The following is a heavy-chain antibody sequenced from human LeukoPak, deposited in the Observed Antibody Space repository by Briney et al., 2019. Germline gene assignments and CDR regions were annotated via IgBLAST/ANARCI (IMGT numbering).Heavy chain of an antibody. CDR2: IIPIFGTA. V-gene: IGHV1-69*13. CDR1: GGTFSSYA. D-gene: IGHD6-6*01. CDR3: AHDSSSSFDDAFDI. J-gene: IGHJ3*02. Sequence: ASVKVSCKASGGTFSSYAISWVRQAPGQGLEWMGGIIPIFGTANYAQKFQGRVTITADESTSTAYMELSSLRSEDTAVYYCAHDSSSSFDDAFDIWGQETMVTVSS.